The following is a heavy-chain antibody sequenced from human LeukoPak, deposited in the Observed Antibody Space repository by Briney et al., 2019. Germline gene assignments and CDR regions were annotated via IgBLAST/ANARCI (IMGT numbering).Heavy chain of an antibody. CDR2: IYYDGST. CDR1: GVSINDFY. Sequence: SETLSLTCTVPGVSINDFYWTWIRQSPGNGLEWIGYIYYDGSTDYNPSLKSRVTMSIDTSRSQFSLKLNSVTAADTAVHYCTEVGLSGLFDYWGQGALVTVSS. J-gene: IGHJ4*02. CDR3: TEVGLSGLFDY. V-gene: IGHV4-59*01. D-gene: IGHD3-10*01.